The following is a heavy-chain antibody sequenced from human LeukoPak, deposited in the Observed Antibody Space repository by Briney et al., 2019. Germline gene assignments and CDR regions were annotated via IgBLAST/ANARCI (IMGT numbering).Heavy chain of an antibody. CDR2: IYYSGST. CDR1: GGSISSSSYY. Sequence: SETLSLTCTVAGGSISSSSYYWGWIRQPPGKGLEWIGSIYYSGSTYYNPSLKSRVTISVDTSKNQFSLKLSSVTAADTAVYYCARPHCSSTSCPLDYWGQGTLVTVSS. V-gene: IGHV4-39*01. CDR3: ARPHCSSTSCPLDY. D-gene: IGHD2-2*01. J-gene: IGHJ4*02.